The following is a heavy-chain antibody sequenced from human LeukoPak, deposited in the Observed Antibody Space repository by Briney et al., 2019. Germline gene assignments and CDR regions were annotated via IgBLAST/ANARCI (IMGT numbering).Heavy chain of an antibody. CDR2: IKQDGGEK. V-gene: IGHV3-7*01. CDR3: ARDRYSTY. CDR1: GFTFSNYW. J-gene: IGHJ4*02. Sequence: PGGSLRLSCAASGFTFSNYWMSWVRQAPGKGLEWVANIKQDGGEKYCVDSVKGRFTISRDNARNSVYLQMNSLRAEDTAVYYCARDRYSTYWGQGTLVTVSS. D-gene: IGHD5-12*01.